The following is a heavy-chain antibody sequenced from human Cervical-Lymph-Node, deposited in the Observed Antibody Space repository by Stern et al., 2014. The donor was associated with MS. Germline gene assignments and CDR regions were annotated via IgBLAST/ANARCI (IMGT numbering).Heavy chain of an antibody. Sequence: QLVQSGPEMKKPGSSVKVSCKASGGILRRHAISWVRQAPGQGLEWMGGIIAIFGTTNYAQKFQGRVSITADESTNTVYMELSSLRHEDTALYYCAREAGYSFSYYGLDVWGQGTSVTVSS. CDR3: AREAGYSFSYYGLDV. D-gene: IGHD5-18*01. J-gene: IGHJ6*02. CDR1: GGILRRHA. V-gene: IGHV1-69*01. CDR2: IIAIFGTT.